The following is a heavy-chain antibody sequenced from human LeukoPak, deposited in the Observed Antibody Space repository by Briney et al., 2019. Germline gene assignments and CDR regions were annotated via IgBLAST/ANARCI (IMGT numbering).Heavy chain of an antibody. CDR1: GFTFSSYW. D-gene: IGHD2-21*01. J-gene: IGHJ4*02. CDR2: TNTDGSST. CDR3: ARVGQYSD. Sequence: GGSLRLSCATSGFTFSSYWMHWVRQAPGKGLVWVSRTNTDGSSTTYADSVKGRFTVSRDNAKNTLYLQMNSLRDEDTAVYYCARVGQYSDWGQGTLVTVSS. V-gene: IGHV3-74*01.